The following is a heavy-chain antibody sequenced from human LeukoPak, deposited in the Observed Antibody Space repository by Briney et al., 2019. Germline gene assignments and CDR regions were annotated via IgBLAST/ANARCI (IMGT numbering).Heavy chain of an antibody. CDR2: IYYSGST. D-gene: IGHD6-13*01. Sequence: RTSETLSLTCTVSGGSISSNNYYLGWIRQPPGKGLEWIGSIYYSGSTYYNPSLKSRVSISVDTSKNQSSLKLRSVTAADTAMYYCARAYSSSWYYNWFDPWGQGTLVTVSS. J-gene: IGHJ5*02. CDR3: ARAYSSSWYYNWFDP. V-gene: IGHV4-39*01. CDR1: GGSISSNNYY.